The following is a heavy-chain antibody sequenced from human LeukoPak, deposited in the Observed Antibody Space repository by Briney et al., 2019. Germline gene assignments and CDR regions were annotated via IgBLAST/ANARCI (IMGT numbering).Heavy chain of an antibody. D-gene: IGHD3-9*01. CDR1: GFTFRNYG. Sequence: GGSLRLSCAASGFTFRNYGMHWVRQAPGVGLEWVAVVSSDGGTQYYADSVKGRFTISRDNAKNSLYLQMNSLRAEDTAVYYCARDTVITILGGAFDIWGQGTMVTVSS. J-gene: IGHJ3*02. CDR2: VSSDGGTQ. CDR3: ARDTVITILGGAFDI. V-gene: IGHV3-30*03.